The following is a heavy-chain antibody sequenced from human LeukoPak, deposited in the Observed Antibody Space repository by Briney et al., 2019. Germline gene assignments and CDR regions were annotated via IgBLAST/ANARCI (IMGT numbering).Heavy chain of an antibody. V-gene: IGHV3-30*02. CDR1: GFTFSSYG. CDR2: IRYDGSNK. J-gene: IGHJ1*01. D-gene: IGHD1-26*01. Sequence: GGSLRLSCAASGFTFSSYGMHWVRQAPGKGLEWVAFIRYDGSNKYYADSVKGRFTISRDNSKNTLYLQMNSLRAEDTAVYYCAKVFYTGCYYAEYFQHWGQGTLVTVSS. CDR3: AKVFYTGCYYAEYFQH.